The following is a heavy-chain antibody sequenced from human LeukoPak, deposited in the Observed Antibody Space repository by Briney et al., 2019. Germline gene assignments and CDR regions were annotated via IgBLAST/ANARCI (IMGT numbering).Heavy chain of an antibody. CDR3: ARALVVRGYDY. Sequence: GGFLRLSCAASGFTFSSYSMNWVRQDPGKGLEWVSYISSSSSTIYYADSVKGRFTISRDNAKNSLYLQMNSLRAEDTAVYYCARALVVRGYDYWGQGTLVTVSS. V-gene: IGHV3-48*01. CDR2: ISSSSSTI. J-gene: IGHJ4*02. CDR1: GFTFSSYS. D-gene: IGHD3-22*01.